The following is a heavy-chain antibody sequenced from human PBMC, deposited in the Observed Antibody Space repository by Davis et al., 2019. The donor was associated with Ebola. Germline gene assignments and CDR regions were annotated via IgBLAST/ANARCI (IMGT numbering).Heavy chain of an antibody. V-gene: IGHV4-34*01. Sequence: GSLRLSCAVYGGSFSGYYWSWIRQPPGKGLEWIGEINHSGSTNYNPSLKSRVTISVDTSKNQFSLKLSSVTAADTAVYYCARDPHYDYIWGSFDYWGQGTLVTVSS. CDR1: GGSFSGYY. CDR2: INHSGST. D-gene: IGHD3-16*01. CDR3: ARDPHYDYIWGSFDY. J-gene: IGHJ4*02.